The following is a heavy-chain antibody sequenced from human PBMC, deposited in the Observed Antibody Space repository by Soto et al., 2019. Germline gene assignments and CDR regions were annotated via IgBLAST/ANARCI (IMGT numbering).Heavy chain of an antibody. CDR1: GFTFSSYG. V-gene: IGHV3-30*18. D-gene: IGHD2-15*01. CDR2: ISYDGSNK. Sequence: GGSLRLSCAASGFTFSSYGMHWVRQAPGKGLEWVAVISYDGSNKYYADSVKGRFTISRDNSKNTLYLQMNSLRAEDTAVYYCAKVGFAGKVAGHDYFDYWGQGTLVTVSS. CDR3: AKVGFAGKVAGHDYFDY. J-gene: IGHJ4*02.